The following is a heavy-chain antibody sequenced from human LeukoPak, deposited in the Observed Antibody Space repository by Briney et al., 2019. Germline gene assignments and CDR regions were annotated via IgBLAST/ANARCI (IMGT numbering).Heavy chain of an antibody. CDR2: INAGNGNT. CDR3: ALTWGSYYSYFDY. Sequence: ASVKVSCKAPGYTFTSYAMHWVRQAPGQRLEWMGWINAGNGNTKYSQKFQGRVTITRDTSASTAYMELSSLRSEDTAVYYCALTWGSYYSYFDYWGQGTLVTVSS. D-gene: IGHD1-26*01. J-gene: IGHJ4*02. CDR1: GYTFTSYA. V-gene: IGHV1-3*01.